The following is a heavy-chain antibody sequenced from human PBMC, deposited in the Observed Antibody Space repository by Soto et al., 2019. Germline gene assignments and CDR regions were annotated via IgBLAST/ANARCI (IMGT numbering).Heavy chain of an antibody. CDR2: IKAGNGYI. CDR3: ARDSHFDSGGYKNYFWYFDY. V-gene: IGHV1-3*01. CDR1: GYTFTSYG. Sequence: ASVKVSCKASGYTFTSYGMHWVRQAPGQRLEWMGWIKAGNGYIKYSQKFQDRVTIIRDTSANTVYMELSSLRSEDTAVYYCARDSHFDSGGYKNYFWYFDYWGQGTLVTVSS. J-gene: IGHJ4*02. D-gene: IGHD3-16*01.